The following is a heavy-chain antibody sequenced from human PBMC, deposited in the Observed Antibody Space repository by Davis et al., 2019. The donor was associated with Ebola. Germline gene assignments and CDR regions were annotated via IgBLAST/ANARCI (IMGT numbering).Heavy chain of an antibody. CDR3: ARDSGRGLAVAGTGYFQH. CDR1: GFTFSSYA. V-gene: IGHV3-23*01. Sequence: PGGSLRLSCAASGFTFSSYAMSWVRQAPGKGLEWVSAISGSGGSTYYADSVKGRFTISRDNAKNSLYLQMNSLRAEDTAVYYCARDSGRGLAVAGTGYFQHWGQGTLVTVSS. J-gene: IGHJ1*01. D-gene: IGHD6-19*01. CDR2: ISGSGGST.